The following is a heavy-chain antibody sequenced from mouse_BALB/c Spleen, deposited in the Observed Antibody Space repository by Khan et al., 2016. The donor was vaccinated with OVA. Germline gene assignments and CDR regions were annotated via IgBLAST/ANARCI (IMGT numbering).Heavy chain of an antibody. Sequence: QVQLQQSGADLVKPGASVKLSCKTSGYTFTNYWIQWVKQRPGQGLGWIGEIFPGTGTTYYNENFKAKATLTIDTSSSTAYMQLSSLTSEDSAVYFCARGYFGNYEFAYWGQGTLVTVSA. CDR3: ARGYFGNYEFAY. V-gene: IGHV1S132*01. J-gene: IGHJ3*01. CDR1: GYTFTNYW. D-gene: IGHD2-1*01. CDR2: IFPGTGTT.